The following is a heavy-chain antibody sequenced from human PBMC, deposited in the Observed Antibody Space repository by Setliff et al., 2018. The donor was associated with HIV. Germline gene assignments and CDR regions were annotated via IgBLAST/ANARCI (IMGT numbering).Heavy chain of an antibody. CDR3: ARGRITMVRGVIMRGYYYYYMDV. D-gene: IGHD3-10*01. J-gene: IGHJ6*03. Sequence: SSETLSLTCAVYGGSFSGYYWSWIRQPPGKGLEWIGEINHSGSTNYNPPLKSRVTISVDTSKNQFSLKLSSVTAADTAVYYCARGRITMVRGVIMRGYYYYYMDVWGKGTTVTVSS. V-gene: IGHV4-34*01. CDR2: INHSGST. CDR1: GGSFSGYY.